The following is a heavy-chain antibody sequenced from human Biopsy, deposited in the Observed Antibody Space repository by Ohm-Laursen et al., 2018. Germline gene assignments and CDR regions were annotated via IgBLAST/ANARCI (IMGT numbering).Heavy chain of an antibody. CDR2: INSMFGTT. CDR1: GGTFSSFG. Sequence: SVKVSCKASGGTFSSFGISWVRQAPRQGLEWMGEINSMFGTTNYAQTFQGRVTITADESTSTAYMEVSSLRSEDTAVYYCAKRGVERGGPLAYWGQGTLVTVSS. D-gene: IGHD1-1*01. CDR3: AKRGVERGGPLAY. V-gene: IGHV1-69*13. J-gene: IGHJ4*02.